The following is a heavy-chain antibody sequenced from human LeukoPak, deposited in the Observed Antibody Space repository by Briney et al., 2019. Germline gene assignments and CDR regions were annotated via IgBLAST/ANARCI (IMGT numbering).Heavy chain of an antibody. CDR2: ISSSGRTV. Sequence: PEGSLRLSCAASGFTFSSYDMNWVRQAPGKGLEWISYISSSGRTVYYADSVKGRFTISRDNAKNSLYLQMNSLRGEDTAVYYCARGRFLKWFLFWGQGTLVTVSS. V-gene: IGHV3-48*03. J-gene: IGHJ4*02. CDR3: ARGRFLKWFLF. CDR1: GFTFSSYD. D-gene: IGHD3-3*01.